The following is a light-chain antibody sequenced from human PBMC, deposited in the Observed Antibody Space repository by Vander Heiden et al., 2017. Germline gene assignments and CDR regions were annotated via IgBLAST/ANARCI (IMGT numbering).Light chain of an antibody. CDR3: QQFNNYLIT. CDR2: DAS. V-gene: IGKV1D-13*01. CDR1: QGISSA. Sequence: AIQLTQSPSSLSASVGDRVTITCRARQGISSALAWYQQKPGKAPKLLIYDASSLESGVPSRFSGSGSGTHFTLTISSLQPEDVASYYCQQFNNYLITFGQGTRLEIK. J-gene: IGKJ5*01.